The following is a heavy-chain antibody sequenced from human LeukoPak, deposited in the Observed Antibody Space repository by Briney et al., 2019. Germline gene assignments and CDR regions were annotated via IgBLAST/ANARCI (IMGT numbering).Heavy chain of an antibody. V-gene: IGHV1-69*04. CDR3: ARVDYDSSLDDETRLSWFDP. J-gene: IGHJ5*02. CDR2: NIPILGIA. CDR1: GGTFSSYA. D-gene: IGHD3-22*01. Sequence: VASVKVSCKASGGTFSSYAISWVRQAPGQGLEWMGRNIPILGIANYAQKFQGRVTITADKSTSTAYMELSSLRSEDTAVYYCARVDYDSSLDDETRLSWFDPWGQGTLVTVSS.